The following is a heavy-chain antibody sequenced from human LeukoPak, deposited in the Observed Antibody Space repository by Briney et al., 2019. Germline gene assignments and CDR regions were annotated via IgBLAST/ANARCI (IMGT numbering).Heavy chain of an antibody. CDR2: MNPNSGAT. J-gene: IGHJ4*02. Sequence: ASVKVSCKASGYTFTTYDINWVRQATGQGLEWMGWMNPNSGATGYAQKFQGRVTMTRNTSISTACMELSSLRSEDTAVYYCARGVENWSFDFWGQGALVTVSS. V-gene: IGHV1-8*01. D-gene: IGHD1-1*01. CDR3: ARGVENWSFDF. CDR1: GYTFTTYD.